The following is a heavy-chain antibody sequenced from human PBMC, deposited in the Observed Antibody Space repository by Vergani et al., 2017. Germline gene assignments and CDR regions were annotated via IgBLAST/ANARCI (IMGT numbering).Heavy chain of an antibody. CDR1: GFTLDDYA. D-gene: IGHD1-26*01. Sequence: EVQLVESGGGLVQPGRSLRLSCAASGFTLDDYAMHWVRQAPGKGLEWVSGISWNSGSIGYADSVRGRFTISRDNAKNSLYLQMNSLRAEDTALYYCAKDGGPFSGSYLNSWDQGTLVTVSS. V-gene: IGHV3-9*01. J-gene: IGHJ4*02. CDR2: ISWNSGSI. CDR3: AKDGGPFSGSYLNS.